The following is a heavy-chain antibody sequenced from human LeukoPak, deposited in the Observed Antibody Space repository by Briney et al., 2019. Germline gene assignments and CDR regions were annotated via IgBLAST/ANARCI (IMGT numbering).Heavy chain of an antibody. CDR3: ARIYDSSGYYFGDGDY. CDR2: IGSSSSYI. D-gene: IGHD3-22*01. J-gene: IGHJ4*02. CDR1: GFTFSSYS. V-gene: IGHV3-21*01. Sequence: GGSLSLSCAASGFTFSSYSMNWVRQAPGKGLEWVSSIGSSSSYIYYEDSVKGRFTISIDNANNSLYLQMNSLRAEDTAVYYCARIYDSSGYYFGDGDYWGQGTLVTVSS.